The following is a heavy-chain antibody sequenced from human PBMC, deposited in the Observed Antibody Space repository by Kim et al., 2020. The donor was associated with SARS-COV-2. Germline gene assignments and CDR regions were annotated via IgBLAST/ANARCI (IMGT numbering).Heavy chain of an antibody. J-gene: IGHJ6*02. CDR3: AKDPKSYDILTGWGWYYYYGMDV. Sequence: GGSLRLSCAASGFTFDDYAMHWVRQAPGKGLEWVSLISGDGGSTYYADSVKGRFTISRDNSKNSLYLQMNSLRTEDTALYYCAKDPKSYDILTGWGWYYYYGMDVWGQGTTVTVSS. CDR2: ISGDGGST. D-gene: IGHD3-9*01. CDR1: GFTFDDYA. V-gene: IGHV3-43*02.